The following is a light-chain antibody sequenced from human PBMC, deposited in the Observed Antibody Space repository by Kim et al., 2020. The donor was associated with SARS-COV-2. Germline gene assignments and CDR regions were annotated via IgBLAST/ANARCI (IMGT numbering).Light chain of an antibody. J-gene: IGLJ2*01. CDR2: KDS. V-gene: IGLV3-25*03. CDR1: ALSKQH. CDR3: QSADSSSPWI. Sequence: SYELTQAPSVSVSPGQTARITCSGDALSKQHIYWYQQRPGQAPVLVMYKDSERPSGIPERFSGSSAGTTVTLTISAVQVEDEADYYCQSADSSSPWIFGGGTQLTVL.